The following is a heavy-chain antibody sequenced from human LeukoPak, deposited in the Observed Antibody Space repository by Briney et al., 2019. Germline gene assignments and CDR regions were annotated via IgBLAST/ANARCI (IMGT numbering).Heavy chain of an antibody. CDR1: GGSISSCY. Sequence: KPSETLSLTCTVSGGSISSCYWSWIRQPAGTALEWIGRIYTSGTITYNPSLKSRVTMSVDTSKNQFSLKLSSVTAADTAVYYCARDSGTTGEVKFDPWGQGTLVTVSS. V-gene: IGHV4-4*07. D-gene: IGHD3-10*01. CDR3: ARDSGTTGEVKFDP. J-gene: IGHJ5*02. CDR2: IYTSGTI.